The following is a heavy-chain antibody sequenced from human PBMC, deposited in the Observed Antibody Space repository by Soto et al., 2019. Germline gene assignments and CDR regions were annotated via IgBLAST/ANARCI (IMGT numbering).Heavy chain of an antibody. Sequence: QLQLQESGSGLVKPSQTLSLTCAVSGGSISSGGCSWSWIRQPPGKGLEWSGYIYHSGSTYYNPSLKPRGTISVDRSKNQVSRKLSSVPAADTAVYYCARGSGYSDATHFDYWGQGTLVTVSS. CDR2: IYHSGST. CDR1: GGSISSGGCS. CDR3: ARGSGYSDATHFDY. D-gene: IGHD5-18*01. V-gene: IGHV4-30-2*01. J-gene: IGHJ4*02.